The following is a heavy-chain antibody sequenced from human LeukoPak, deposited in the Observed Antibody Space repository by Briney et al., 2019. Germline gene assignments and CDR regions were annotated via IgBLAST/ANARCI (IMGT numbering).Heavy chain of an antibody. D-gene: IGHD2-2*02. J-gene: IGHJ4*02. Sequence: ASVKVSCKASGYTFTGYYMHWVRQAPGQGLEWMGWINPNSGGTNYAQKFQGRVTMTRDTSISTAYMELSRLRSDDTAVYYCTTKRQTGGYCSSTSCYRLLDYWGQGTLVTVTS. CDR3: TTKRQTGGYCSSTSCYRLLDY. CDR1: GYTFTGYY. V-gene: IGHV1-2*02. CDR2: INPNSGGT.